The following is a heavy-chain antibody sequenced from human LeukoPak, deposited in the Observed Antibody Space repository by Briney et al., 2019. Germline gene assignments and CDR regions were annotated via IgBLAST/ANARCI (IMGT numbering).Heavy chain of an antibody. CDR2: IYYSGST. D-gene: IGHD2-2*01. CDR3: VLVPAAMVYYFDY. J-gene: IGHJ4*02. CDR1: GGSISSSSYY. Sequence: SETLSLTCTVSGGSISSSSYYWGWIRQPPGKGLEWIGSIYYSGSTYYNPSLKSRVTISVDTSKNQFSLKLSSVTAADTAVYYCVLVPAAMVYYFDYWGQGTLVTVSS. V-gene: IGHV4-39*07.